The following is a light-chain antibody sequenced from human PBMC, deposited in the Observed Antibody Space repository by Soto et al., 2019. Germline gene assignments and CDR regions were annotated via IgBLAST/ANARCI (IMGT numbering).Light chain of an antibody. V-gene: IGLV2-14*03. CDR2: EVS. J-gene: IGLJ2*01. Sequence: QSVLTQPASVSGSPGQSVTISCTGTSSDVGAYNYFSWYQQHPGKAPKLMIFEVSYRPSGVSNRFSGSKSGNTASLTISGLQAEDEADYYCSSYTGSTFVIFGGGNKLTVL. CDR3: SSYTGSTFVI. CDR1: SSDVGAYNY.